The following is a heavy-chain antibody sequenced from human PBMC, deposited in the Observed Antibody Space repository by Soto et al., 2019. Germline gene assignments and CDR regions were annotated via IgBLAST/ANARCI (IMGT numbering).Heavy chain of an antibody. D-gene: IGHD2-21*02. V-gene: IGHV3-9*01. CDR2: ISWNGGNI. CDR3: LKAGVLILIVEVTVYFDI. Sequence: EVQLVESGGGLVQPGRSLRLSCAASGFIFDNSGMHWVRQAPGKGLEWVSGISWNGGNIAYADSVKGRFSISRENAKLSLFLQMNSLRPDDTAFYYCLKAGVLILIVEVTVYFDIWGQGNLVTVSS. CDR1: GFIFDNSG. J-gene: IGHJ4*02.